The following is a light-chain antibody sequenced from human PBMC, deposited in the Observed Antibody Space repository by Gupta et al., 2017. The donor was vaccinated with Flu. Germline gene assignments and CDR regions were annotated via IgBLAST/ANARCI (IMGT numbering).Light chain of an antibody. CDR1: SSNIRAGYN. V-gene: IGLV1-40*01. CDR3: QSYDSSLSGFV. Sequence: QSVLTQPPSVSGAPGQRVTIPCTRSSSNIRAGYNVHWYQQLPGTAPKLLIYGNTNRPSGVPDRFSGSKSGTSASPAITSASLAITGLQAEDEADYYCQSYDSSLSGFVFGTGTKVTVL. CDR2: GNT. J-gene: IGLJ1*01.